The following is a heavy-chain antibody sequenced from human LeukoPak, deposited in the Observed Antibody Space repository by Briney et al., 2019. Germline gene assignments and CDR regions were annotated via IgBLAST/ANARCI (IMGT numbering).Heavy chain of an antibody. D-gene: IGHD3-22*01. V-gene: IGHV3-33*06. J-gene: IGHJ4*02. Sequence: XXRQAPXKXLEWVAVIWYDGSNKYYADSVKGRFTISRDNSKNTLYLQMNSLRAEDTAVYYCAKADSSGLDYWGQGTLVTVSS. CDR3: AKADSSGLDY. CDR2: IWYDGSNK.